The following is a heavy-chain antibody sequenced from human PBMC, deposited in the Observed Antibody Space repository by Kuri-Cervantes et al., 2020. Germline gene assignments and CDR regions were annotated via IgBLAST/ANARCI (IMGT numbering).Heavy chain of an antibody. CDR3: AKDSSSWYGNDAFDI. CDR1: GFTFSTYG. J-gene: IGHJ3*02. Sequence: GESLKISCAASGFTFSTYGMHWVRQAPGKGLEWVAVISYDGSNKYYADSVKGRFTISRDNSKNTLYLQMNSLRAEDTAVYYCAKDSSSWYGNDAFDIWGQGTMVTVSS. CDR2: ISYDGSNK. D-gene: IGHD6-13*01. V-gene: IGHV3-30*18.